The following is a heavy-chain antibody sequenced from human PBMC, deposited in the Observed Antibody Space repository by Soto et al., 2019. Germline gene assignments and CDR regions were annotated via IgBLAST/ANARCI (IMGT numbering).Heavy chain of an antibody. V-gene: IGHV1-3*01. CDR1: GFTFSKFA. J-gene: IGHJ4*02. D-gene: IGHD5-12*01. CDR2: INAGNGNT. Sequence: QVQFVQSGAEVKKPGASVMISCKASGFTFSKFAIQWVRQALGQRPEWMGWINAGNGNTKYSQKFQDRFTITRDTSANTAYMDLRGLTSEDTAVYFCARGIGVATSASYYFDNWGQGTQVTVSS. CDR3: ARGIGVATSASYYFDN.